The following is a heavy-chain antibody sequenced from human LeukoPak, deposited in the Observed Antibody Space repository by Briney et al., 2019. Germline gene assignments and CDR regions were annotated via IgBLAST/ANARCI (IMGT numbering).Heavy chain of an antibody. J-gene: IGHJ4*02. CDR1: GFTFSSYG. Sequence: PGGSLRLSCAASGFTFSSYGMHWVRQAPGKGLEWVAVIWYDGSNKYYADPVKGRFTISRDNSKNTLYLQMNSLRAEDTAVYYCARIGRYFDWLLPFDYWGQGTLVTVSS. D-gene: IGHD3-9*01. CDR3: ARIGRYFDWLLPFDY. V-gene: IGHV3-33*01. CDR2: IWYDGSNK.